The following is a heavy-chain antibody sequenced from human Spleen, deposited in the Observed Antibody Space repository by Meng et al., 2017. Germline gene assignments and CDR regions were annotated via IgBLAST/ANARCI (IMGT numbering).Heavy chain of an antibody. CDR3: ARGVDTAMVTHDY. J-gene: IGHJ4*02. V-gene: IGHV4-59*01. CDR1: GDSMSDYY. D-gene: IGHD5-18*01. Sequence: SETLSLTCTVSGDSMSDYYWSWVRQPPGKGLEWIGYIYYSGSTYYNPSLKSRVTISVDTSKNQFSLKLSSVTAADTAVYYCARGVDTAMVTHDYWGQGTLVTVSS. CDR2: IYYSGST.